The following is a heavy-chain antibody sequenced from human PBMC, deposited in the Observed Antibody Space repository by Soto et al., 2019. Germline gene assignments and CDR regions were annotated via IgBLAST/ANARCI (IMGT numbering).Heavy chain of an antibody. CDR1: GFSFSTRPVG. V-gene: IGHV2-5*02. D-gene: IGHD1-1*01. CDR3: AHRQLYNGAWNEGTFDY. CDR2: VYWDDDK. J-gene: IGHJ4*02. Sequence: QITLKESGPTLVKPTQTLTLTCTFSGFSFSTRPVGVGWIRQPPGQALEWLALVYWDDDKRYNPSLKSRLTSTIDTSKTQVVLTMTNMDPVDTATYYCAHRQLYNGAWNEGTFDYWGQGTLVTVSS.